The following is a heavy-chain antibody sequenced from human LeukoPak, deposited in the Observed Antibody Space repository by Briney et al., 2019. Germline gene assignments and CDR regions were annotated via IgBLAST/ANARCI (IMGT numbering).Heavy chain of an antibody. CDR1: GYTFTVYY. V-gene: IGHV1-2*02. CDR2: INPNSGGT. Sequence: ASVKVSCKASGYTFTVYYMHWVRQAPGQGLEWMGWINPNSGGTNYAQKFQGRVTMTRDTSISTAYMELSRLRSDDTAVYYCARDPRRIAAAGYYYYYYMDVWGKGTTVTVSS. CDR3: ARDPRRIAAAGYYYYYYMDV. D-gene: IGHD6-13*01. J-gene: IGHJ6*03.